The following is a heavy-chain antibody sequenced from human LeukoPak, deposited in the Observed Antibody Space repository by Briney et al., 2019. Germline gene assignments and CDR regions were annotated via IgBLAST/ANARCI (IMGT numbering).Heavy chain of an antibody. CDR2: IYYSGST. V-gene: IGHV4-59*01. J-gene: IGHJ4*02. Sequence: PSETLSLTCTVSGGSISSYYWSWLRQPPGKGLEWIGYIYYSGSTNYNPSLKSRVTISVDTSKNTFSLKLSSVTAADTAVYYCARDTSSGWYFSYWGQGTLVTVSS. CDR3: ARDTSSGWYFSY. CDR1: GGSISSYY. D-gene: IGHD6-19*01.